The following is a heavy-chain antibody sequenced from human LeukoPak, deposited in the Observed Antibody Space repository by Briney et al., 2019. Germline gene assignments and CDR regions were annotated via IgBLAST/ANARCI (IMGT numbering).Heavy chain of an antibody. Sequence: PSGTPSLTWTVSGGSISSYFWSWIRQPPGKGLGWDGDIYYSGITNYNPPLQSRAPISVDTSNNQFSLHLSSLTAAVTAVHYCVSTTHNPSPKRRVTISLATHKNKLSLKLSCVSAADTAVYYCARVRRYCTNGVCPTGFDPWGQGTLVTVYS. V-gene: IGHV4-59*01. D-gene: IGHD3-10*01. CDR1: GGSISSYF. J-gene: IGHJ5*02. CDR3: VSTTHNPSPKRRVTISLATHKNKLSLKLSCVSAADTAVYYCARVRRYCTNGVCPTGFDP. CDR2: IYYSGIT.